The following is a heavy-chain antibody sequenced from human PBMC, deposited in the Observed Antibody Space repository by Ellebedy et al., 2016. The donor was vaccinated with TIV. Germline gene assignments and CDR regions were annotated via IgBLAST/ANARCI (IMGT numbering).Heavy chain of an antibody. CDR1: GYIFTGYY. V-gene: IGHV1-2*02. D-gene: IGHD3/OR15-3a*01. CDR2: INPNTGGT. Sequence: ASVKVSCXASGYIFTGYYMYWVRQAPGQGLEWMGWINPNTGGTNYAQKFQGRVTMTRDTSISTAYMELSRLYSDDTAVYYCARDRTEGASTVGYWGQGTLVTVSS. J-gene: IGHJ4*02. CDR3: ARDRTEGASTVGY.